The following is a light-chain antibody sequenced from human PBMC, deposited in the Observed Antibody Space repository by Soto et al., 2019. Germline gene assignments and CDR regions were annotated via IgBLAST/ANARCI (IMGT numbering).Light chain of an antibody. CDR3: LQSDTFPYT. J-gene: IGKJ2*01. CDR1: QDIDRW. Sequence: DIQMTQSPSSVSASVGDRVTISCRASQDIDRWLAWFQHKPGKAPKLLISTASSLQSGVPSRFSGSGSGTDFTLTIASLQFEDCATYYCLQSDTFPYTFGLGTNLEIK. CDR2: TAS. V-gene: IGKV1D-12*01.